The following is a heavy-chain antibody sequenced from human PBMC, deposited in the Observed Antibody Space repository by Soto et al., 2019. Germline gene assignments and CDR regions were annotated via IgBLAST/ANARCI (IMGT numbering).Heavy chain of an antibody. CDR2: IYYSGST. J-gene: IGHJ4*02. V-gene: IGHV4-61*01. Sequence: PATLSLTCTVSGGSVSSGSYYWSWIRQPPGKGLEWIGYIYYSGSTNYNPSLKSRVTISVDTSKNQFSLKLRSVTAADTALYYCVACVYGAFPRDWGQGSVVTVPS. CDR3: VACVYGAFPRD. D-gene: IGHD4-17*01. CDR1: GGSVSSGSYY.